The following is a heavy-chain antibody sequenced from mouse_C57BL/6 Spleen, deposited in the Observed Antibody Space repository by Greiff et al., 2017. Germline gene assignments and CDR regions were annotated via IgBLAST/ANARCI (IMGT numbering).Heavy chain of an antibody. D-gene: IGHD1-1*01. V-gene: IGHV1-82*01. CDR2: IYPGDGDT. J-gene: IGHJ2*01. CDR1: GYAFSSSW. CDR3: ARGLSNYYGSSYFDY. Sequence: VQLQQSGPELVKPGASVKISCKASGYAFSSSWLNWVKQRPGKGLEWIGRIYPGDGDTNYNGKFKGKATLTAAKSSSTAYMQLSSLTSEDSAVYFGARGLSNYYGSSYFDYWGQGTTLTVSS.